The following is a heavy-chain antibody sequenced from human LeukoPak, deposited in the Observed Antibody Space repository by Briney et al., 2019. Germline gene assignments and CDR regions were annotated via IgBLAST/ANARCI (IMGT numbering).Heavy chain of an antibody. J-gene: IGHJ4*02. CDR1: GYTFTGYY. Sequence: ASVKVSCKASGYTFTGYYMHWVRQAPGXXXXWMGWINPNSGGTNYAQKFQGRVTMTRDTSISTAYMELSRLRSDDTAVYYCARGLSGWSLFDYWGQGTLVTVSS. CDR3: ARGLSGWSLFDY. CDR2: INPNSGGT. V-gene: IGHV1-2*02. D-gene: IGHD6-19*01.